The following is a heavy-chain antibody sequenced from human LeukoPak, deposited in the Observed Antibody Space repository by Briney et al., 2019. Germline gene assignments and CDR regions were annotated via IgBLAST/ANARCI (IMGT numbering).Heavy chain of an antibody. CDR2: MSVVTDRT. CDR3: AKPARGSGIQDGFDS. J-gene: IGHJ4*02. D-gene: IGHD3-10*01. V-gene: IGHV3-64D*06. Sequence: PGGSLRLSCSASGFNFRNYAMHWVRQAPGKGLEYVSAMSVVTDRTFYADSVMGRFTISRDNSANTLYLQMSSLRPEDTAVYYCAKPARGSGIQDGFDSWGQGTLATVSS. CDR1: GFNFRNYA.